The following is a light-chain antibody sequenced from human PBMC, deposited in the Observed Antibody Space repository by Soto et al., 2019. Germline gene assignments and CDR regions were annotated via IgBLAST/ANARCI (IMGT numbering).Light chain of an antibody. J-gene: IGKJ1*01. CDR2: SAS. V-gene: IGKV3-15*01. CDR1: QSVSSY. Sequence: EIVMTQSPATLSVSPGERATLSCRASQSVSSYLAWYHQKPGQAPRLLIYSASTRATGIPARFSGSGSGTEFTLTINSLQSEDFAIYYCQQYNNWPRTFGQGTKVEIK. CDR3: QQYNNWPRT.